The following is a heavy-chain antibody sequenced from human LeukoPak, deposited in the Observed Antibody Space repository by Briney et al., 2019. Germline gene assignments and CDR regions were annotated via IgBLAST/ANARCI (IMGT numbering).Heavy chain of an antibody. D-gene: IGHD1-1*01. CDR2: IYYSGST. Sequence: SETLSLTCTVSGGSISSYYWSWIRQPPGKGLEWMGYIYYSGSTNYNPSLKSRVTISVDTSKNQFSLKLSSVTAADTAVYYCARGRGVKYNSDRIYSFDYWGHGTLVTVSS. J-gene: IGHJ4*01. CDR3: ARGRGVKYNSDRIYSFDY. V-gene: IGHV4-59*01. CDR1: GGSISSYY.